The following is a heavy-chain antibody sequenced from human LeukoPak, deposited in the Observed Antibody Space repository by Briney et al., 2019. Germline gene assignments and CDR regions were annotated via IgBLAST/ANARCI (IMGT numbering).Heavy chain of an antibody. D-gene: IGHD3-22*01. Sequence: SETLSLTCAVSGGSISSGGYSWSWIRQPPGKGLEWIGYISYSGSTYNNPSLKSRVSISVDTSKNQFSLKLSSVTAADTAVYYCARGGYCYDSSGYFPSMDVWGKGTTVTVSS. CDR2: ISYSGST. CDR3: ARGGYCYDSSGYFPSMDV. J-gene: IGHJ6*03. CDR1: GGSISSGGYS. V-gene: IGHV4-30-4*07.